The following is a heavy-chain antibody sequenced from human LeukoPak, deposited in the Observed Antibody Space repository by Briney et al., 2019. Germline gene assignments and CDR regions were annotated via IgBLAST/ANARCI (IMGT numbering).Heavy chain of an antibody. CDR3: ARGTYCGGDCYSD. J-gene: IGHJ4*02. CDR1: GFTFSSYE. D-gene: IGHD2-21*02. V-gene: IGHV3-48*03. Sequence: PGGSLRLSCAASGFTFSSYEMNWVRQAPGKGLEWVSYISSSGSTIYYADSVKGRFTISRDNAKNSLYLQMNSLRAEDTAVYYCARGTYCGGDCYSDWGQGTLVTVSS. CDR2: ISSSGSTI.